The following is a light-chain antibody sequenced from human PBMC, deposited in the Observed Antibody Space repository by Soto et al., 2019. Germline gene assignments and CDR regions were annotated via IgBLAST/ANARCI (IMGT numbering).Light chain of an antibody. Sequence: SVLTQPPSVSGAPGHRVTISCTGSSSNIGAGYDVHWYQHLPGTAPKLLIYGNNNRPSGVPDRFSGSKSGTSASLAITGLQAEDEADYYCQSYDTSLGAYVFGSGTKVTVL. CDR2: GNN. CDR3: QSYDTSLGAYV. V-gene: IGLV1-40*01. CDR1: SSNIGAGYD. J-gene: IGLJ1*01.